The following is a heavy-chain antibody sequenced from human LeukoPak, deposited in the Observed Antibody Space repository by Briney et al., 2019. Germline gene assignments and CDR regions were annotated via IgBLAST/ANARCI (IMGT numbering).Heavy chain of an antibody. J-gene: IGHJ3*02. CDR2: IYTSGST. D-gene: IGHD6-19*01. CDR3: ARDPHNGYSSGWYPGNAFDI. V-gene: IGHV4-4*07. Sequence: KSSETLFLTCTVSGGSISSYYWSWVRQPAGKGLEWIGRIYTSGSTNYNPSLKSRVTMSVDTSKNQFSLKLSSVTAADTAVYYCARDPHNGYSSGWYPGNAFDIWGQGAMVTFSS. CDR1: GGSISSYY.